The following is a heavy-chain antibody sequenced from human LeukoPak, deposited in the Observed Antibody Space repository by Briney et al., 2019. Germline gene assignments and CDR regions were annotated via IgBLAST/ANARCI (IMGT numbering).Heavy chain of an antibody. V-gene: IGHV3-7*01. CDR1: GFTFSSYS. CDR3: ARERGYSGYEIDY. J-gene: IGHJ4*02. CDR2: IKQDGSEK. D-gene: IGHD5-12*01. Sequence: GGSLRLSCAASGFTFSSYSMNWVRQAPGKGLEWVANIKQDGSEKYYVDSVKGRFTISRDNAKNSLYLQMNSLRAEDTAVYYCARERGYSGYEIDYWGQGTLVTVSS.